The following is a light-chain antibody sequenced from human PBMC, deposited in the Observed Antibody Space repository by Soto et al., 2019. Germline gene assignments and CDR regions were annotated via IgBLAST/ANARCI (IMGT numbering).Light chain of an antibody. Sequence: QSVLTQPPSVSGAPGQKVTISCTRSSSNIGAAYDVHWYQHLPGTAPKLLIYGNNNRPSGVPDRFSGSKSVTSASLAITGLQAEDEADYYCQSYDSSLSGGVFGGGTQLTVL. V-gene: IGLV1-40*01. J-gene: IGLJ3*02. CDR3: QSYDSSLSGGV. CDR1: SSNIGAAYD. CDR2: GNN.